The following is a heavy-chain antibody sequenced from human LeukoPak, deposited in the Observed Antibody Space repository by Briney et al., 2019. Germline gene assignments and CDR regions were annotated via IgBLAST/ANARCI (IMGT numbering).Heavy chain of an antibody. CDR3: ATHYSSSWDDPFDY. J-gene: IGHJ4*02. CDR1: GYSFTSYW. CDR2: IHPGDSDT. V-gene: IGHV5-51*01. D-gene: IGHD6-13*01. Sequence: GESLKISCKGSGYSFTSYWVGWVRPMPGKGLEWMGIIHPGDSDTRYSPSFQGQVTISADKSISTAYLQWSSLKASDTAMYYCATHYSSSWDDPFDYWGQGTLVTVSS.